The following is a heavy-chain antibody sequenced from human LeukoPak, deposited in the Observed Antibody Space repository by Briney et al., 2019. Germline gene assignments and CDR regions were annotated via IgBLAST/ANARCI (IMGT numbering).Heavy chain of an antibody. D-gene: IGHD5-24*01. CDR2: IYTSGST. V-gene: IGHV4-4*07. Sequence: SETLSLTCTVSGGSISSYYWSWIRQPAGKGLEWIGRIYTSGSTNYNPSLNSRVAIPIDTSKNQFSLKLNSLTAADTAVYYCARATWNGYMFDYWGQGSLVTVTS. CDR1: GGSISSYY. J-gene: IGHJ4*02. CDR3: ARATWNGYMFDY.